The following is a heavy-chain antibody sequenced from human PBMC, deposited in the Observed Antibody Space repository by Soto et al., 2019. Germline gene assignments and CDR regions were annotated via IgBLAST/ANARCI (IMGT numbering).Heavy chain of an antibody. CDR1: GFTFRSYW. J-gene: IGHJ3*02. CDR2: INGGGSST. Sequence: EVQLVESGGGLVQPGGSLRLSCAASGFTFRSYWMHWVRQAPGKGLVWVSRINGGGSSTSYADSVTGRFTISRDNAKNTLYLQMNSLRAEDTAVYYCARGLVVPAGDAFDIWGQGTMVTVSS. V-gene: IGHV3-74*01. D-gene: IGHD2-2*01. CDR3: ARGLVVPAGDAFDI.